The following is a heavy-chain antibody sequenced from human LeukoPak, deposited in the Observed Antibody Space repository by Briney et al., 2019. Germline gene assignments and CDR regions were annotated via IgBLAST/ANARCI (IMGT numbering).Heavy chain of an antibody. Sequence: GGSLRLSCAASGFTFSTYWMSWVRQAPGKGLEWVANINQDGSEKYYVDSVKGRLTISRDNAKNSLYLQMNSLRAEDSASYYCARGSNWAFDYWGQGTLVTVSS. CDR1: GFTFSTYW. CDR3: ARGSNWAFDY. D-gene: IGHD7-27*01. CDR2: INQDGSEK. V-gene: IGHV3-7*05. J-gene: IGHJ4*02.